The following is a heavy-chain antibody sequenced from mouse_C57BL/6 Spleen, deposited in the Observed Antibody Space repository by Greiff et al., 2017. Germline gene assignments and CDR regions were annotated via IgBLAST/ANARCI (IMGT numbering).Heavy chain of an antibody. CDR2: IWTGGGT. CDR3: ARNEIYYDYDEGFAY. Sequence: QVQLQQSGPGLVAPSQSLSITCTVSGFSLTSYAISWVRQPPGKGLEWLGVIWTGGGTNYNSALKSRLSISKDNSKSQVFLKMNSLQTDDTARYYCARNEIYYDYDEGFAYWGQGTLVTVSA. V-gene: IGHV2-9-1*01. D-gene: IGHD2-4*01. CDR1: GFSLTSYA. J-gene: IGHJ3*01.